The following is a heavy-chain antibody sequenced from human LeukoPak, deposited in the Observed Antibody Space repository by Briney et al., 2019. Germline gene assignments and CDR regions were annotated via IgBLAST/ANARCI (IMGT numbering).Heavy chain of an antibody. CDR2: ISYDGSNK. D-gene: IGHD2-2*01. J-gene: IGHJ6*03. V-gene: IGHV3-30*18. CDR3: AKDVVVPGYYYYMDV. Sequence: GRSLRLSCAASGFTFSSYGMHWVRQAPGKGLEWVAVISYDGSNKYYADSVKGRFTISRDNSKNTLYLQMNSLRAEDTAVYYCAKDVVVPGYYYYMDVWGKGTTVTVSS. CDR1: GFTFSSYG.